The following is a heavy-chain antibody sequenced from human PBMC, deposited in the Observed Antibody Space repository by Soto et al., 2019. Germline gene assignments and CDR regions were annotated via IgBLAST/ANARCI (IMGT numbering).Heavy chain of an antibody. J-gene: IGHJ5*02. CDR3: VRGDLKNDYIWGTYRDYAEYFRAGTNVFDA. CDR1: EFKFGTYY. CDR2: IVTAGDT. Sequence: PEGSLRLSCAAAEFKFGTYYMHWVRQVTGKGLEWVSGIVTAGDTYYPDSVRGRFTISRENPKDSSYLQISSLRAEHTAVYCGVRGDLKNDYIWGTYRDYAEYFRAGTNVFDAWGKEAVLTVSS. D-gene: IGHD3-16*02. V-gene: IGHV3-13*04.